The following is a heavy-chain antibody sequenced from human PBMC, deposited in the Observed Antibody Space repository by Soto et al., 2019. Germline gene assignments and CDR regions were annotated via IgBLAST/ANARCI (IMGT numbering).Heavy chain of an antibody. Sequence: ASVKVSCKASGYTFXSYAMHWVCQAPGQRLEWMGWINAGNGNTKYSQKFQGRVTITRDTSASTAYMELSSLRSEDTAVYFCVRTTAVSGAPEFDYWGQGTLVTVSS. CDR3: VRTTAVSGAPEFDY. D-gene: IGHD6-19*01. CDR1: GYTFXSYA. CDR2: INAGNGNT. V-gene: IGHV1-3*01. J-gene: IGHJ4*02.